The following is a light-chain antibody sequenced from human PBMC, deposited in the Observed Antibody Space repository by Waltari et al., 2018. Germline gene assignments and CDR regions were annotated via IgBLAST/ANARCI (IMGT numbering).Light chain of an antibody. CDR2: WAS. CDR1: KSVLYSFKNKDY. Sequence: DFVITKPPDPLAVSLGERPPTHCNSSKSVLYSFKNKDYFGWYQKKPGQPPKLLIYWASTRGSGVPDRFSGSGSGTDFTLTISSVQAEDVAVYYCQQYYSTPWTFGLGTKVEIK. CDR3: QQYYSTPWT. V-gene: IGKV4-1*01. J-gene: IGKJ1*01.